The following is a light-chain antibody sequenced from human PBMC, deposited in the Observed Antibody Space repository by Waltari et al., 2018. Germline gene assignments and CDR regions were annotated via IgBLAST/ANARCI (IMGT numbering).Light chain of an antibody. CDR1: QYISTF. J-gene: IGKJ4*01. V-gene: IGKV1-39*01. CDR2: GAA. Sequence: DIQLTQSPSSLSASVGDSVTITCRASQYISTFLNWYQQRAQRPPKLLIYGAATLQSGVPSRFSGDGSGTEFTLTISSLQPEDFATYYCQQSYTPPPLTFGGGTKVDIK. CDR3: QQSYTPPPLT.